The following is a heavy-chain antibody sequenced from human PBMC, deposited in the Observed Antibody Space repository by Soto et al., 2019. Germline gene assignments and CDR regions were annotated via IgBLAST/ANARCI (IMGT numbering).Heavy chain of an antibody. CDR3: ARRSLGCSGGSCYYYYGMDV. CDR2: IYYSGST. D-gene: IGHD2-15*01. J-gene: IGHJ6*02. Sequence: SETLSLTCTVSGGSIISSSYYWGWIRQPPGKGLEWIGSIYYSGSTYYNPSLKSRVNISLDTSKNQFSMKLRSETAADTAVYYCARRSLGCSGGSCYYYYGMDVWGQGTTVTVYS. CDR1: GGSIISSSYY. V-gene: IGHV4-39*01.